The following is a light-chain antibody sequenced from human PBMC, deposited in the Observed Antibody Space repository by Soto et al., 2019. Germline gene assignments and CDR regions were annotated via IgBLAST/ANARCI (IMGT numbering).Light chain of an antibody. CDR3: QQRNNLPLT. V-gene: IGKV3D-7*01. J-gene: IGKJ5*01. Sequence: PGKTGTLSCRRSKSGGSSYLAWYQQKPGQAPRLLIYGASTRATGIPARFSGSGSGTDFTLTISSLQPEDFAVYYCQQRNNLPLTFGQGTRLEIK. CDR1: KSGGSSY. CDR2: GAS.